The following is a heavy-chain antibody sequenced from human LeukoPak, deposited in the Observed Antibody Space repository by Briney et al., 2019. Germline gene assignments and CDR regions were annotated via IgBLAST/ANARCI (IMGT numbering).Heavy chain of an antibody. CDR3: ARVDYYDSSGLPNY. V-gene: IGHV1-8*03. CDR2: MNPNSGNT. J-gene: IGHJ4*02. Sequence: ASVKVSCKASGYTFTSYDINWVRQATGQGLEWMGWMNPNSGNTGYAQKFQGRVTITRNTSISTAYMELSSLRSEDTAVYYCARVDYYDSSGLPNYWGQGTLVTVSS. CDR1: GYTFTSYD. D-gene: IGHD3-22*01.